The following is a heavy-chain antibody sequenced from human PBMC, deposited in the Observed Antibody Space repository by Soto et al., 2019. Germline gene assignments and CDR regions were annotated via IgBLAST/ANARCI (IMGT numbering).Heavy chain of an antibody. J-gene: IGHJ3*02. CDR1: GYSISSGYY. CDR2: IYHSGST. V-gene: IGHV4-38-2*02. D-gene: IGHD2-2*01. Sequence: SSETLSLTCAVSGYSISSGYYWGWTRQPPGKGLEWIGSIYHSGSTYYNPSLKSRVTISVDTSKNQFSLKLSSVTAADTAVYYCARDKVVVPAARPGAFDIWGQGTMVTVSS. CDR3: ARDKVVVPAARPGAFDI.